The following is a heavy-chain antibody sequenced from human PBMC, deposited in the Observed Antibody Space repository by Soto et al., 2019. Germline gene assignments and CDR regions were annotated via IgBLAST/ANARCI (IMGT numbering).Heavy chain of an antibody. D-gene: IGHD3-22*01. CDR2: ISGSGGST. J-gene: IGHJ3*02. CDR1: GFTFSSYA. Sequence: TGGSLRLSCAASGFTFSSYAMSWVRQAPGKGLEWVSAISGSGGSTYYADSVKGRFTISRDNSKNTLYLQMNSLRAEDTAVYYCAKDYYDSSGYTPQPDAFDIWGQGTMVTV. V-gene: IGHV3-23*01. CDR3: AKDYYDSSGYTPQPDAFDI.